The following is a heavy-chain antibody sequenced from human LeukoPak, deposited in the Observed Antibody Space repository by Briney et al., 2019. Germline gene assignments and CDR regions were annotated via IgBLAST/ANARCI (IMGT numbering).Heavy chain of an antibody. CDR3: ASRLYCSNTRCRNFPFAY. V-gene: IGHV1-69*13. J-gene: IGHJ4*02. CDR2: IIPIFGTA. CDR1: GYTFTGYY. Sequence: AASVKVSCKASGYTFTGYYMHWVRQAPGQGLEWMGGIIPIFGTANYAQKFQDRVTITADESTSTAYMELSSPRSEDTAIYYCASRLYCSNTRCRNFPFAYWGQGTLVTVSS. D-gene: IGHD2-2*01.